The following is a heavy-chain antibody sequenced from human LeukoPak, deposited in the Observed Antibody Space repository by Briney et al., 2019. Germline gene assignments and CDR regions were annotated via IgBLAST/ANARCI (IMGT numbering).Heavy chain of an antibody. V-gene: IGHV3-23*01. Sequence: GGSLRLSCAASGFTFSSYAMSWVRQAPGKGLEWVSAIGGSGGSTYYADSVKGRFTISRDNSKNTLYLQMNSLRAEDTAVYYCAAVTTFYNWFDPWGQGTLVTVSS. CDR1: GFTFSSYA. D-gene: IGHD4-17*01. J-gene: IGHJ5*02. CDR3: AAVTTFYNWFDP. CDR2: IGGSGGST.